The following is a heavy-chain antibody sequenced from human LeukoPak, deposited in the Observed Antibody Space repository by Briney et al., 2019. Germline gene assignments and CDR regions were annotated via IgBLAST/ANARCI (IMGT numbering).Heavy chain of an antibody. D-gene: IGHD3-10*01. V-gene: IGHV3-74*01. Sequence: GGSLRLSCAASGFTFNTYWMHWVRQAPGKGLVWVSPINPDGTVTTYADSVKGRFTISRDNAKNTLYLQMNSLKAEDTAVYYCVRDSASGFFDLWGRGTLVTVSS. J-gene: IGHJ2*01. CDR2: INPDGTVT. CDR3: VRDSASGFFDL. CDR1: GFTFNTYW.